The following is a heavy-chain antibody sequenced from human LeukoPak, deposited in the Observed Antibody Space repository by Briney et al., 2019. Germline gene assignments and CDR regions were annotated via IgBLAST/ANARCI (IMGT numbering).Heavy chain of an antibody. D-gene: IGHD7-27*01. V-gene: IGHV3-21*01. CDR3: ASKWKTGDSGGGVDY. J-gene: IGHJ4*02. CDR2: ISSSSYI. Sequence: PGGSLRLSCAASGFTFSTYTMTWVRQAPGKGLEWVSSISSSSYIFYGDSVKCRFTISRDNAKKSLYLQMNSLRAEDTAVYYCASKWKTGDSGGGVDYWGQGALVTVSS. CDR1: GFTFSTYT.